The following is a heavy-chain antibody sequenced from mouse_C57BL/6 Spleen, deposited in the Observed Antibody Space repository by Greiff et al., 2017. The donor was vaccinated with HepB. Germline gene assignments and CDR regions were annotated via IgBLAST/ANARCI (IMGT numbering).Heavy chain of an antibody. Sequence: EVMLVESGEGLVKPGGSLKLSCAASGFTFSSYAMSWVRQTPEKRLEWVAYISSGGDYIYYADTVKGRFTISRDNARNTLYLQMSSLKSEDTAMYYCTRESSPYDYDEMDYWGQGTSVTVSS. CDR2: ISSGGDYI. D-gene: IGHD2-4*01. V-gene: IGHV5-9-1*02. CDR1: GFTFSSYA. CDR3: TRESSPYDYDEMDY. J-gene: IGHJ4*01.